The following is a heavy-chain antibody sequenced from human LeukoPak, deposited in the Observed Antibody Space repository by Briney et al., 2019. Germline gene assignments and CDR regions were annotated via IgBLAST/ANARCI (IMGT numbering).Heavy chain of an antibody. Sequence: PGGSLRLSCAASGFTFSSYSMNWVRQAPGKGLEWVSSISSSSSYIYYADSVKGRFTISRDNAKNTLYLQMNSLRDEDTAVYYCARGGLEPSDYWGQGTLVTVSS. CDR2: ISSSSSYI. V-gene: IGHV3-21*01. CDR3: ARGGLEPSDY. J-gene: IGHJ4*02. D-gene: IGHD5-24*01. CDR1: GFTFSSYS.